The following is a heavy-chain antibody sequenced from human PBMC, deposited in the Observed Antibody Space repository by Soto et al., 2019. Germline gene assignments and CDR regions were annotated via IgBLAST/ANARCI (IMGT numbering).Heavy chain of an antibody. CDR3: VRMGLSGGGYLSYYYYGMDI. CDR1: GYTFTSYA. D-gene: IGHD5-12*01. J-gene: IGHJ6*02. CDR2: INAGNGNT. V-gene: IGHV1-3*01. Sequence: ASVKVSCKASGYTFTSYAMHWVRQAPGQRLEWMGWINAGNGNTKYSQKFQGRVTITRDTSASTAYMKLSSLRSEDTAVYYCVRMGLSGGGYLSYYYYGMDIWGQGTTVTV.